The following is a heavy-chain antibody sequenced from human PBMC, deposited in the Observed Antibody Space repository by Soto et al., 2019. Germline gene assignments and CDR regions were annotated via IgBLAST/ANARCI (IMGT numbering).Heavy chain of an antibody. Sequence: ASVKVSCKASGYTFTSYGISWVRQAPGQGLERMGWISAYNGNTNYAQKLQGRVTMTTDTSTSTAYMELRSLISDDTAVYYCARDLWPKDTAMVYNWFDPWGQGTLVTVSS. J-gene: IGHJ5*02. V-gene: IGHV1-18*01. CDR1: GYTFTSYG. CDR2: ISAYNGNT. D-gene: IGHD5-18*01. CDR3: ARDLWPKDTAMVYNWFDP.